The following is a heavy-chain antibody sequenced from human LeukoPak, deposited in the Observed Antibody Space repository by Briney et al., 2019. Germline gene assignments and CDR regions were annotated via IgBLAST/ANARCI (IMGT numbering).Heavy chain of an antibody. CDR3: ARALRYFDWLIEEDWFDP. D-gene: IGHD3-9*01. J-gene: IGHJ5*02. V-gene: IGHV7-4-1*02. CDR1: GGTFSSYA. CDR2: INTNTGNP. Sequence: ASVKVSCKASGGTFSSYAISWVRQAPGQGLEWMGWINTNTGNPTYAQGFTGRFVFSLDTSVSTAYLQISSLKAEDTAVYYCARALRYFDWLIEEDWFDPWGQGTLVTVSS.